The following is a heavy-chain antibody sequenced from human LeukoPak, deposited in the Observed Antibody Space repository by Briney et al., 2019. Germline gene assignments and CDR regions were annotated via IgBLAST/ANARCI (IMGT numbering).Heavy chain of an antibody. Sequence: ASVKVSCKASGGTFSSYAISWVRQAPGQGLEWMGGIIPIFGTANYAQKFQGRVTITADKSTSTAYMELSSLRSEDTAVYYCAVRNGVTPWNVWGKGTTVTVSS. CDR1: GGTFSSYA. CDR3: AVRNGVTPWNV. V-gene: IGHV1-69*06. J-gene: IGHJ6*04. D-gene: IGHD2-21*02. CDR2: IIPIFGTA.